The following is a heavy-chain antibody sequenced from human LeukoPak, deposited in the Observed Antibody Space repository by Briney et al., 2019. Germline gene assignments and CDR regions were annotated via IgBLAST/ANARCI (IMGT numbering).Heavy chain of an antibody. CDR1: GDSIRRNY. V-gene: IGHV4-59*08. Sequence: PSETLSLTCSISGDSIRRNYWSWIRQPPGKGLEWIGYIYYSGNTNYNPSLKSRVSISVDTSKNQFSLKLTSVTAADTAVIYCAAYRSGTHYNSYYFDDWGQGTLVTVSS. J-gene: IGHJ4*02. CDR3: AAYRSGTHYNSYYFDD. D-gene: IGHD3-10*01. CDR2: IYYSGNT.